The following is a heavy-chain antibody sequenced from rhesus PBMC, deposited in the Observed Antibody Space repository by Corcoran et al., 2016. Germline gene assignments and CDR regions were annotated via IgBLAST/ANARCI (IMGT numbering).Heavy chain of an antibody. V-gene: IGHV4S9*01. CDR2: INGNSAST. CDR1: GGSIRDSYY. J-gene: IGHJ4*01. CDR3: ARDRRQLELL. Sequence: QVQLQESGPGLVKPSETLSLTCAVSGGSIRDSYYWNWIRHPPGKGLEWIGNINGNSASTSYNPSLMSRVTISKDTSKNQFFLKLSSVTAADTAVYYGARDRRQLELLWGQGVLVTVSS. D-gene: IGHD6-25*01.